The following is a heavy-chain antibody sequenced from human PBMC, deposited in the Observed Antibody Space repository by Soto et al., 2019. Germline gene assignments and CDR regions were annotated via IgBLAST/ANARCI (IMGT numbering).Heavy chain of an antibody. CDR3: AREAHSSGHAGTFLY. CDR2: ISQDGSSK. CDR1: GIIFSSCI. Sequence: QVQVVESGGDVVQPGTSLRLSCTVSGIIFSSCILHWVRQAPGKGLQWVALISQDGSSKIYADSVKGRFTISRDNSQNTMFLQMDSLTTEDSAVYFWAREAHSSGHAGTFLYWGQGTQVTVSS. D-gene: IGHD6-19*01. V-gene: IGHV3-30-3*01. J-gene: IGHJ1*01.